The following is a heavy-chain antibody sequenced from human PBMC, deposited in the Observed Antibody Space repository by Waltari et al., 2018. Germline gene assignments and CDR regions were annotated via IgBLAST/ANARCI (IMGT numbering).Heavy chain of an antibody. CDR1: GFTFSSYA. J-gene: IGHJ4*02. V-gene: IGHV3-30*18. CDR3: AKVPGTSQRYYLDN. CDR2: ISYNGNDK. D-gene: IGHD4-17*01. Sequence: QVQLVESGGGAVQPGRSLRLSCAATGFTFSSYAMHWVRQAPGKGLEWVAVISYNGNDKYYTDTVKCRFTISRDNSKNTLYLQMNSLRPEDTAVYYCAKVPGTSQRYYLDNWGQGTLVTVSS.